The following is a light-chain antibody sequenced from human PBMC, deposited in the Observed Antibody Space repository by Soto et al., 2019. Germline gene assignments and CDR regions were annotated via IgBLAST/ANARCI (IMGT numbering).Light chain of an antibody. CDR3: RRSNTWPLT. V-gene: IGKV3-15*01. CDR2: DTS. CDR1: QGIGDT. J-gene: IGKJ4*01. Sequence: EVVLTQSPSTLSVSPGEGVTLSCRASQGIGDTLAWYQHKPGHTPRLLIYDTSARATCVAARFSGSRSGPEFTLSSYSLQSEDWAIYYGRRSNTWPLTFGGGTRVE.